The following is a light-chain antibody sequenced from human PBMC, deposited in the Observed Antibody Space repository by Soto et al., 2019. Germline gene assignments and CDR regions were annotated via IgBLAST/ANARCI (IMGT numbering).Light chain of an antibody. J-gene: IGLJ3*02. Sequence: QSVLTQSSSASACLGSSVKLTCTLSSSHSSYIIAWHQQQPGKAPRYLMKLEGSGNYNKGSGVPDRFSGSSSGADRYLTISNLQFEDEADYYCETWDSNTWVFGGGTKVTVL. V-gene: IGLV4-60*02. CDR3: ETWDSNTWV. CDR1: SSHSSYI. CDR2: LEGSGNY.